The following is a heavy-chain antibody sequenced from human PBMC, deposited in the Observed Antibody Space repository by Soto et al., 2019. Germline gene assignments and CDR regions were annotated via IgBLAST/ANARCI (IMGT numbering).Heavy chain of an antibody. V-gene: IGHV6-1*01. J-gene: IGHJ4*02. CDR3: ARSETTDYDILTGYYIFDY. CDR1: GDSVSSNSAA. Sequence: PSQTLSLTCAISGDSVSSNSAAWNWIRQSPSRGLEWLGRTYYRSEWYNDYAVSVKSRITINPDTSKNQFSLQLNSVTPEDTAVYYCARSETTDYDILTGYYIFDYWAQRTLVTVSS. CDR2: TYYRSEWYN. D-gene: IGHD3-9*01.